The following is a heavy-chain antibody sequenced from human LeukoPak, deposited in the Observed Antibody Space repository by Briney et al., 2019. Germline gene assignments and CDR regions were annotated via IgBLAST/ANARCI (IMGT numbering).Heavy chain of an antibody. Sequence: GGSLRLSCAASGFTFSRFAMSWVRQAPGKGPEWVSSISSSSSYIYYADSVKGRFTISRDNAKNSLYLQMNSLRAEDTAVYYCARDFPSGSYYFDYWGQGTLVTVSS. V-gene: IGHV3-21*01. CDR1: GFTFSRFA. D-gene: IGHD1-26*01. CDR2: ISSSSSYI. CDR3: ARDFPSGSYYFDY. J-gene: IGHJ4*02.